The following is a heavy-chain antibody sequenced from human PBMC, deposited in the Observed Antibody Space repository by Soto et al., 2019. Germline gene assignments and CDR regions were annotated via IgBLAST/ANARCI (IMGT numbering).Heavy chain of an antibody. CDR2: IYSGGST. V-gene: IGHV3-53*04. J-gene: IGHJ6*03. CDR1: GFTFSSYS. CDR3: ARDAKLGGAVAGFDYYYYYMDV. D-gene: IGHD6-19*01. Sequence: GGSLRLSCAASGFTFSSYSMNWVRQAPGKGLEWVSSIYSGGSTYYADSVKGRFTISRHNSKNTLYLQMNSLRAEDTAVYYCARDAKLGGAVAGFDYYYYYMDVWGKGTTVTVSS.